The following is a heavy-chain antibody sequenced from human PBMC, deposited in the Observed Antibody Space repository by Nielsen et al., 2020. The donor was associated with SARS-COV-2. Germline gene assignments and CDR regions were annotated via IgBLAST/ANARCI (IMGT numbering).Heavy chain of an antibody. CDR3: ARGSQWLVPDY. CDR2: IYYSGST. Sequence: SETLSLTCTVSGGSISNYYWSWIRQPPGKGLEWIGYIYYSGSTNYNPSLKSRVTISVDTSKNQFSLKLSSVTAADTAVYYCARGSQWLVPDYWGQGTLVTVSS. CDR1: GGSISNYY. J-gene: IGHJ4*02. V-gene: IGHV4-59*01. D-gene: IGHD6-19*01.